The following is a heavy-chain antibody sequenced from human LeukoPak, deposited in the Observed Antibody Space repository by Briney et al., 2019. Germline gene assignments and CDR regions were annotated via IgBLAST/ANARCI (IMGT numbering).Heavy chain of an antibody. CDR3: ARDRTMILMVRRGGRFDP. J-gene: IGHJ5*02. CDR2: INPSGGST. D-gene: IGHD3-22*01. Sequence: ASVKVSCKASGYTFTSYYMHWVRQAPGQGLEWMGIINPSGGSTSYAQKFQGRVTMTRDTSTSTVYMELSSLRSEDTAVYYCARDRTMILMVRRGGRFDPWGQGTLVTVSS. V-gene: IGHV1-46*01. CDR1: GYTFTSYY.